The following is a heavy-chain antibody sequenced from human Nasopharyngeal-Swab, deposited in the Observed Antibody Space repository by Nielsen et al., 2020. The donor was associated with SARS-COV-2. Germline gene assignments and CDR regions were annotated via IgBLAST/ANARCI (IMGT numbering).Heavy chain of an antibody. CDR3: ARELRIGNFDY. CDR2: IYYSGST. Sequence: SETLSLTCTVSGGSISSYYWSWIRQPPGKGLEWIGYIYYSGSTNYNPSLKSRVTISVDTSKNQFSLKPSSVTAADTAVYYCARELRIGNFDYWGQGTLVTVSS. V-gene: IGHV4-59*01. J-gene: IGHJ4*02. CDR1: GGSISSYY. D-gene: IGHD2-15*01.